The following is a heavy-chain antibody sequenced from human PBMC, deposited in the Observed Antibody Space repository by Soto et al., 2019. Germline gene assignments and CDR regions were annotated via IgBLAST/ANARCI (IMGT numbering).Heavy chain of an antibody. Sequence: GGSLRLSCAASGFTFSSYSMNWVRQAPGKGLEWVSSISSSSSYIYYADSVKGRFTISRDNAKNSLYLQMNSLRAEDTAVYYCARYYDFWGGYGPYYYYYYGMDVWGQGTTVTVSS. CDR1: GFTFSSYS. CDR2: ISSSSSYI. J-gene: IGHJ6*02. V-gene: IGHV3-21*01. D-gene: IGHD3-3*01. CDR3: ARYYDFWGGYGPYYYYYYGMDV.